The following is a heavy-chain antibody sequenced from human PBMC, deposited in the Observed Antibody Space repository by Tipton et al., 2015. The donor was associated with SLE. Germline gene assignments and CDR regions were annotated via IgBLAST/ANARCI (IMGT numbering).Heavy chain of an antibody. Sequence: TLSLTCTVSGGSISSYYWSWIRQPPGKGLEWIGSIYYSGSTYYNPSLKSRVTISVDTSKNQFSLKLSSVTAADTAVYYCARGPFWSGYYDYWGQGTLVTVSS. V-gene: IGHV4-59*12. CDR3: ARGPFWSGYYDY. D-gene: IGHD3-3*01. J-gene: IGHJ4*02. CDR1: GGSISSYY. CDR2: IYYSGST.